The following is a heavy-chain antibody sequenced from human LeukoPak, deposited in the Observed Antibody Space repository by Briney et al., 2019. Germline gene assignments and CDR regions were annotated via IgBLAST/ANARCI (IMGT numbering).Heavy chain of an antibody. Sequence: SETLSLTCTVSGASVSSGSYYWSWIRQPAGEGLEWIGRFYPSGDTNYNPSLRNRVTISVDTPKNQLSLQLSSMTAADTAVYYCASFGVVILTYMDVWGKGTTVTVSS. J-gene: IGHJ6*03. CDR1: GASVSSGSYY. D-gene: IGHD3-3*01. CDR2: FYPSGDT. V-gene: IGHV4-61*02. CDR3: ASFGVVILTYMDV.